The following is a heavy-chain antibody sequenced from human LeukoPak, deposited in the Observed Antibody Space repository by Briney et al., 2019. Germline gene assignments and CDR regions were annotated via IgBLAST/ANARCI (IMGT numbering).Heavy chain of an antibody. CDR2: IRQDDIER. V-gene: IGHV3-7*01. CDR3: VRGCNRAHCPYFFDS. Sequence: QTGGSLRLSCAASGFTFSTYWMTWVRQAPGKGLEWVATIRQDDIERHLVDSVKGRFFISRDNAKHSLYLQMNSLTVEDTAVYYCVRGCNRAHCPYFFDSWGQGTLITVS. CDR1: GFTFSTYW. J-gene: IGHJ4*02. D-gene: IGHD2/OR15-2a*01.